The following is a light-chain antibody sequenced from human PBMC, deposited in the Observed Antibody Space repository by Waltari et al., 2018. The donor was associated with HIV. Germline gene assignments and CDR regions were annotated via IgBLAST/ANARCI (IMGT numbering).Light chain of an antibody. J-gene: IGKJ1*01. CDR1: QEISSY. CDR2: AAS. Sequence: DIQMTQSPSSLSAFVGDRVIITCRASQEISSYLNWYQQKPGKAPRLLIYAASSLQSGVPSRFSGSGSGTEFTLTINSLQPEDFATYYCQQSYKTPETFSQGTKVETK. CDR3: QQSYKTPET. V-gene: IGKV1-39*01.